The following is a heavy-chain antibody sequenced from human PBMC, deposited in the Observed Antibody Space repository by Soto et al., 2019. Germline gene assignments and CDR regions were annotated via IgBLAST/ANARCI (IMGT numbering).Heavy chain of an antibody. CDR1: GGTFSSYT. V-gene: IGHV1-69*02. D-gene: IGHD2-2*02. CDR2: ITPILGIA. Sequence: SVKVSCKAAGGTFSSYTISWVRQAPGQGLEWMGRITPILGIANYAQKFQGRVTITADKSTSTACMELSSLRSEDTAVYYCAMEYCSSTSCYRDYWGQGTLVTAPQ. CDR3: AMEYCSSTSCYRDY. J-gene: IGHJ4*02.